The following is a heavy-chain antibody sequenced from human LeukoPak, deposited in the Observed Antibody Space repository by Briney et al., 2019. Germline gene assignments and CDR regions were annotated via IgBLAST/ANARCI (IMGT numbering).Heavy chain of an antibody. CDR1: GGSFSGYY. Sequence: SETLSLTCAVYGGSFSGYYWSWIRQPPGKGLEWIGEINHSGSTNYNPSLKSRVTISVDTSKNQFSLKLSSVTAADTAVYYCARDSPRYDAFDIWGQGTMVTVSS. V-gene: IGHV4-34*01. CDR2: INHSGST. J-gene: IGHJ3*02. D-gene: IGHD4-17*01. CDR3: ARDSPRYDAFDI.